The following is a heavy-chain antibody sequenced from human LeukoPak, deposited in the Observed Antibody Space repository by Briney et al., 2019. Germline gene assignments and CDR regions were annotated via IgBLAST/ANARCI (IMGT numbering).Heavy chain of an antibody. CDR3: ARRPRDSSGYYLGAFHD. CDR2: IGASGADT. V-gene: IGHV3-23*01. CDR1: GFAFTNYA. J-gene: IGHJ3*01. D-gene: IGHD3-22*01. Sequence: GGSLRLSCAASGFAFTNYAMTWVRQAPGKGLEWVSVIGASGADTYYSDSVKGRFTVSRDNSQNTLFLHMSSLRAEDTAVYFCARRPRDSSGYYLGAFHDWGQGATVTVSS.